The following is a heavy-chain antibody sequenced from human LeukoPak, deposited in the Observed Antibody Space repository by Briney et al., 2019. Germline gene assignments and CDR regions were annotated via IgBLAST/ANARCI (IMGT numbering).Heavy chain of an antibody. CDR2: IKQDGSEK. D-gene: IGHD3-22*01. CDR3: ARENRIVVEGWDYYYYMDV. Sequence: ETLSLTCAVYGGSFSGYYWSWVRQAPGKGLEWVANIKQDGSEKYYVDSVKGRFTISRDNAKNSLYLQMNSLRAEDTAVYYCARENRIVVEGWDYYYYMDVWGKGTTVTVSS. CDR1: GGSFSGYY. V-gene: IGHV3-7*01. J-gene: IGHJ6*03.